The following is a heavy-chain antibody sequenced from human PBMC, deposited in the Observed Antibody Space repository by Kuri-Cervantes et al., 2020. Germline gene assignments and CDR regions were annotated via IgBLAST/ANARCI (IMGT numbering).Heavy chain of an antibody. J-gene: IGHJ4*02. CDR3: ARGIAETGPRPYFDY. D-gene: IGHD6-13*01. CDR1: GGSISSHY. Sequence: SETLSLTCTVSGGSISSHYWSWFRQPPGKGLEYIGYVYYSGSTNYNPSLKSRVTISVDTSRNQFSLHLDSVTPEDTAVYFCARGIAETGPRPYFDYWGQGTLVTVSS. V-gene: IGHV4-59*11. CDR2: VYYSGST.